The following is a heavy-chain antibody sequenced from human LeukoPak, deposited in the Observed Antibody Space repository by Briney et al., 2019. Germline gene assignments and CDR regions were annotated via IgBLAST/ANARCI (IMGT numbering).Heavy chain of an antibody. J-gene: IGHJ5*02. CDR2: IYTSGST. V-gene: IGHV4-4*09. Sequence: SESLSLTCTVSGDSISSYYWTWIRQPPGKGLEWIGYIYTSGSTNYNPSLKSRLTISVDTSKNQFSLKLSSVTAADTAVYYCAGGFWSGYYTSWGQGTLVTVSS. D-gene: IGHD3-3*01. CDR1: GDSISSYY. CDR3: AGGFWSGYYTS.